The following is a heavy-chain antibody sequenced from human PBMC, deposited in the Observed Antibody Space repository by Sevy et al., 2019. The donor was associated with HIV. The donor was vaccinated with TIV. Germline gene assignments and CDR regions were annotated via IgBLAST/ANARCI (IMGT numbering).Heavy chain of an antibody. V-gene: IGHV1-18*01. CDR3: ARDRYYYGSGSYYAEIYYFDY. CDR2: ISAYNGNT. J-gene: IGHJ4*02. CDR1: GYTFTSYG. D-gene: IGHD3-10*01. Sequence: ASVKVSCKASGYTFTSYGISWVRQAPGQGLEWMGWISAYNGNTNYAQKLQGRVTMTTDTSTSTAYMELRSLRSDDTAVYYCARDRYYYGSGSYYAEIYYFDYWGQGTLVTVSS.